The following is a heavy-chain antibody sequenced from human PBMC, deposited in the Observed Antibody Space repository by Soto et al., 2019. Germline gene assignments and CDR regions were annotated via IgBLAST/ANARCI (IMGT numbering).Heavy chain of an antibody. CDR2: IRAYNGNT. CDR3: ANDLPQRAV. V-gene: IGHV1-18*01. J-gene: IGHJ6*02. D-gene: IGHD3-3*01. CDR1: GYTFTSYG. Sequence: QVQLVQSGAEVKKPGASVKVSCKASGYTFTSYGISWVRQAPGQGLEWMGWIRAYNGNTNYSQKLQGRVTMTTDTSMRTDYTALSSRRFDDGGVYYRANDLPQRAVGGLGTTVTVSS.